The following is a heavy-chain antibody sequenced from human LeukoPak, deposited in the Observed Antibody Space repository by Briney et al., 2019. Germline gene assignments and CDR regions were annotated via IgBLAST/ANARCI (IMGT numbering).Heavy chain of an antibody. V-gene: IGHV1-69*05. J-gene: IGHJ5*02. D-gene: IGHD2-2*01. CDR2: IIPIFGTA. CDR1: GGTFSSYA. Sequence: ASVKVSCKASGGTFSSYAISWVRQAPGQGLEWIGRIIPIFGTANYAQKFQGRVTITTDESTSTAYMELSSLRSEDTAVYYCARALASPDIVVVPASNWFDPWGQGTLVTVSS. CDR3: ARALASPDIVVVPASNWFDP.